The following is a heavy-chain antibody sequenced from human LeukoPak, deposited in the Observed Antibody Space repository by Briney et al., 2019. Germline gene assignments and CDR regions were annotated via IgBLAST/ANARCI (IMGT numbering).Heavy chain of an antibody. CDR2: INPSGGST. CDR3: ARWRGGCSSTSCYPWGLDP. J-gene: IGHJ5*02. D-gene: IGHD2-2*01. Sequence: GASVKVSFKASGYTFTSYYMYWVRQPPGQGLEWMGMINPSGGSTSYAQKFQGRATMTRDTSTSTVYMELSSLRSEDTAVYYCARWRGGCSSTSCYPWGLDPWGQGTLVTVSS. V-gene: IGHV1-46*01. CDR1: GYTFTSYY.